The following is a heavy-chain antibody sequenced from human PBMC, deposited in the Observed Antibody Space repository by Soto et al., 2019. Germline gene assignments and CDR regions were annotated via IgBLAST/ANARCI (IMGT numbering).Heavy chain of an antibody. CDR2: IYYSGST. D-gene: IGHD6-6*01. J-gene: IGHJ4*02. Sequence: PSETLSLTCTVSGGSISSGDYYWSWIRQPPGKGLEWIGYIYYSGSTYYNPSLKSRVTISVDTPKNQFSLKLSSVTAADTAVYYCARAKSSSFSGDYFDYWGQGTLVTVSS. CDR3: ARAKSSSFSGDYFDY. V-gene: IGHV4-30-4*01. CDR1: GGSISSGDYY.